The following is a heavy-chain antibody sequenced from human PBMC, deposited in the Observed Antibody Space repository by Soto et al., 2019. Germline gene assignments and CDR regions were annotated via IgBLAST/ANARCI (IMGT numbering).Heavy chain of an antibody. Sequence: GGSLRLSCAASGFTFSNAWMNWVRQAPGKGLEWVGRIKSKTDGATTDYAAPLNGRFTISRDDSKNTLYLQMNSLKTEDTAVYYCATDRTGGINWFDPWGQGTLVTVSS. CDR3: ATDRTGGINWFDP. CDR2: IKSKTDGATT. V-gene: IGHV3-15*07. J-gene: IGHJ5*02. D-gene: IGHD7-27*01. CDR1: GFTFSNAW.